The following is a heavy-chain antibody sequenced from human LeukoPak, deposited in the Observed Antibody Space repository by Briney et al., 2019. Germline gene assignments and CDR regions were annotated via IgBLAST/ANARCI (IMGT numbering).Heavy chain of an antibody. Sequence: GGSLRLSCAASGFTFSSYAMHWVRQAPGKGLEWVAVISYDGSNRYYADSVKGRFTISRDNSKNTLYLQMNSLRAEDTAVYYCAKLGFGVTVTIYYYYGMDVWGQGTTVTVSS. CDR3: AKLGFGVTVTIYYYYGMDV. V-gene: IGHV3-30-3*02. J-gene: IGHJ6*02. CDR2: ISYDGSNR. CDR1: GFTFSSYA. D-gene: IGHD4-17*01.